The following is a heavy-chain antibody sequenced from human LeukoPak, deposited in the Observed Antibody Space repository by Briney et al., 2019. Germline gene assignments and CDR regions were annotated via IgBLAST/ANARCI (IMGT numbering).Heavy chain of an antibody. V-gene: IGHV3-7*03. Sequence: PGGSLRLSCAASGFTFSSYWMSWVPQAPGKGLEWVANIKQDGSEKYYVDSVKGRFTISRDNAKNSLYLQMNSLRAEDTAVYYCARERPIVADVDLDYWGQGTLVTVSS. CDR2: IKQDGSEK. J-gene: IGHJ4*02. CDR1: GFTFSSYW. D-gene: IGHD5-12*01. CDR3: ARERPIVADVDLDY.